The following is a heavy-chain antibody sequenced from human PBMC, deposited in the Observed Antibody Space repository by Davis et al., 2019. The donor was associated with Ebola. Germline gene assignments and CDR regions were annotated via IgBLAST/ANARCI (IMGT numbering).Heavy chain of an antibody. V-gene: IGHV4-34*01. CDR3: ARQLYNRSSADWFDP. D-gene: IGHD6-6*01. CDR1: GGSFSGYY. J-gene: IGHJ5*02. CDR2: INHSGST. Sequence: SETLSLTCAVYGGSFSGYYWSWIRQPPGKGLEWIGEINHSGSTNYNSSLKSRITISVDTSKNQFSLKLSSVTAADTAVYYCARQLYNRSSADWFDPWGQGTLVIVSS.